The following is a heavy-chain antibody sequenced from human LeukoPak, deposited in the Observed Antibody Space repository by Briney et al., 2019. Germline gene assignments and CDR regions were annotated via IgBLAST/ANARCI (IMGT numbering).Heavy chain of an antibody. CDR2: IYYSGST. V-gene: IGHV4-59*01. CDR1: GGSISSYY. Sequence: PSETLSLTCTVSGGSISSYYWSWIRQPPGKGLEWIGYIYYSGSTNYNPSLKSRVTISVDTSKNQFSLKLSSVTAADTAVYYCARGVRVYGSGTNMLYYYYYMDVWGKGTTVTISS. D-gene: IGHD3-10*01. J-gene: IGHJ6*03. CDR3: ARGVRVYGSGTNMLYYYYYMDV.